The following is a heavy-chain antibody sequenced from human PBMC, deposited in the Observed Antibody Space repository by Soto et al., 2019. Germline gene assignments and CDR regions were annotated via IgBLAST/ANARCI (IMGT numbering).Heavy chain of an antibody. V-gene: IGHV4-61*01. J-gene: IGHJ6*02. CDR2: IYYSGGT. CDR3: ARETSPYDYHAMDV. Sequence: PSETLSLTCTVSGGSVNSGSHYWAWIRQSPGKGLEWIGYIYYSGGTNYNPSLSGRITISLDKSKNQFSLNLSSVTAADTAVYYCARETSPYDYHAMDVWGQGTTVTV. CDR1: GGSVNSGSHY.